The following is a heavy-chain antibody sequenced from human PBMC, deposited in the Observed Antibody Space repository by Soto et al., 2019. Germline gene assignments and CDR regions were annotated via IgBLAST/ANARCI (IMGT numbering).Heavy chain of an antibody. CDR2: IYHSGYT. CDR3: ARESSIFGVVTFDF. CDR1: GASLTNDY. V-gene: IGHV4-59*01. D-gene: IGHD3-3*01. Sequence: SETLSLTCSVSGASLTNDYWNWIRQSPGKGLEWIGDIYHSGYTKYNPSFESRVTISIDTSKNQFSLNLTSVTAADTAVYYCARESSIFGVVTFDFWGQGTLVTVSS. J-gene: IGHJ4*02.